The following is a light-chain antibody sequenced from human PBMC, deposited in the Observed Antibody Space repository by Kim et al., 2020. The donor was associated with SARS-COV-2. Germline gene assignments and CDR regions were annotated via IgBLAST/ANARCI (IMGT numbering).Light chain of an antibody. CDR2: GAS. Sequence: SVSPGESATLACRATLSCSSNLAWYQHKAGQPPRLLMYGASTRATGIPARFSGSGSGTEFTLTISSLQSEDIAIYYCQQYNNWPYAFGQGTKLEI. CDR1: LSCSSN. V-gene: IGKV3-15*01. CDR3: QQYNNWPYA. J-gene: IGKJ2*01.